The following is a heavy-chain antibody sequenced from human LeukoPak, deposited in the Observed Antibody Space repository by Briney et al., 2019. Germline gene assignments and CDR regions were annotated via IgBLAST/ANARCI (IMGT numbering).Heavy chain of an antibody. D-gene: IGHD4-17*01. CDR3: ASTFYGDSPPY. CDR2: IYSGGST. V-gene: IGHV3-66*01. J-gene: IGHJ4*02. Sequence: GGSLRLSCAGSGFTFSTYWMHWVRQAPGKGLEWVSVIYSGGSTYYADSVKGRFTISRDNSKNTLYLQMNSLRAEDTAVYYCASTFYGDSPPYWGQGTLVTVSS. CDR1: GFTFSTYW.